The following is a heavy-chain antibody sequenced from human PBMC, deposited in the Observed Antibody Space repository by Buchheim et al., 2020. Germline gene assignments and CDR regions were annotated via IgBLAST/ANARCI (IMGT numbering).Heavy chain of an antibody. V-gene: IGHV4-34*01. J-gene: IGHJ6*02. CDR1: GGSFSGYY. D-gene: IGHD3-10*02. CDR2: INHSEST. CDR3: AVLAREYYGMDV. Sequence: QVQLQQRGAGLLKPSETLSLTCAVYGGSFSGYYWSWIRQPPGKGLEWIGEINHSESTNYNPSLKSRVTISVDTSKNTFSLKLSSVTAADTAVYYCAVLAREYYGMDVWGQGTT.